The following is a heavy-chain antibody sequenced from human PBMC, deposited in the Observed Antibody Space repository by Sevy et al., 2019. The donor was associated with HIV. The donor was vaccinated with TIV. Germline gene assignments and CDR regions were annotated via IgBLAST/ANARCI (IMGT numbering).Heavy chain of an antibody. Sequence: GGSLRLSCAASGFTFSSFAMSWVRQTPGKGLEWVSGVNGGGGRTYYPDSVKGRFTISRDNSKNRMYLQMNSLRAEDTAVYYCAKDTDSGSYLNDAFDIWGQGTMVTVSS. V-gene: IGHV3-23*01. J-gene: IGHJ3*02. CDR2: VNGGGGRT. D-gene: IGHD1-26*01. CDR3: AKDTDSGSYLNDAFDI. CDR1: GFTFSSFA.